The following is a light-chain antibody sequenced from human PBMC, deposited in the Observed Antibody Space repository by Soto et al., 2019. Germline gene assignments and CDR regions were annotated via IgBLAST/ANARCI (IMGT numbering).Light chain of an antibody. CDR1: QSISSW. V-gene: IGKV1-5*01. CDR2: DAS. CDR3: QQYNYYPIT. Sequence: DIQMTQSPSTLSASVGDRVTITCRASQSISSWLAWYQQKPGKAPILLIYDASSLESGVPSRFSGSRSGTEFTLTISSLQPDDFATYYCQQYNYYPITFGQGTRLEIK. J-gene: IGKJ5*01.